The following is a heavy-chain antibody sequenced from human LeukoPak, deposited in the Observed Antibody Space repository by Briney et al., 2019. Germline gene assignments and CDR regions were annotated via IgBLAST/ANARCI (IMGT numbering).Heavy chain of an antibody. V-gene: IGHV4-39*01. Sequence: SETLSLTCTVSGGSISSSSYYWGWIRQPPGKGLEWIGSIYYSGSTYYNPSLKSRVTISVDTSKNQFSLKLSSVTAADTAVYYCARGGWEIPEGYFDSWGQGTLVTVSS. D-gene: IGHD1-26*01. CDR2: IYYSGST. CDR3: ARGGWEIPEGYFDS. J-gene: IGHJ4*02. CDR1: GGSISSSSYY.